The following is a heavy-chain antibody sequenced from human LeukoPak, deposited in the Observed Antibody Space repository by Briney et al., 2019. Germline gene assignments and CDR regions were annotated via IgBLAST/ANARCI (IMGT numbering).Heavy chain of an antibody. V-gene: IGHV4-34*01. J-gene: IGHJ4*02. Sequence: PSETLSLTCAVYSESLSKYYWTWIRQSPGKGLEWIGEINHRGSTNLNPSLKSRVTLSVDTSKHQFSLKLTSVTAADAAVYYCASSVGSTDYWGQGTLVTVSS. CDR3: ASSVGSTDY. D-gene: IGHD1-26*01. CDR1: SESLSKYY. CDR2: INHRGST.